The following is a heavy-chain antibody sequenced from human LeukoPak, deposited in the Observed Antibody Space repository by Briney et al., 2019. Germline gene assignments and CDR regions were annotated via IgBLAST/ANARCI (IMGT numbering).Heavy chain of an antibody. CDR3: ARGILWFGELLYPGSDFDI. CDR1: GFTFSSYG. D-gene: IGHD3-10*01. CDR2: IRYDGSNK. Sequence: PGGSLRLSCAASGFTFSSYGMHWVRQAPGKGLEWVAFIRYDGSNKYYADSVKGRFTISRDNSKNTLYLQMNSLRAEDTAVYYCARGILWFGELLYPGSDFDIWGQGTMVTVSS. V-gene: IGHV3-30*02. J-gene: IGHJ3*02.